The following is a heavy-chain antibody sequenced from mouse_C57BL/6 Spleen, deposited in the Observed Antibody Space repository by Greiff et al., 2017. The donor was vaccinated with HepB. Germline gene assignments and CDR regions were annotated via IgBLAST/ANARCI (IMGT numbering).Heavy chain of an antibody. D-gene: IGHD1-1*01. CDR3: TLRDYYGSSYGFAY. CDR1: GFNIKDYY. CDR2: IDPEDGDT. J-gene: IGHJ3*01. Sequence: EVQRVESGAELVRPGASVKLSCTASGFNIKDYYMHWVKQRPEQGLEWIGRIDPEDGDTEYAPKFQGKATMTADTSSNTAYLQLSSLTSEDTAVYYCTLRDYYGSSYGFAYWGQGTLVTVSA. V-gene: IGHV14-1*01.